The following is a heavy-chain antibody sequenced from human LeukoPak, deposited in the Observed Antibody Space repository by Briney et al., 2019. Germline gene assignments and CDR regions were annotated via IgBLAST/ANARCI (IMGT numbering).Heavy chain of an antibody. Sequence: PGGSLRLSCAASGFTFDDYAMHWVRQAPGKGLEWVSGISWNSGSIGYADSVKGRFTISRGSSENTLYLQMNSLRAEDTAVYFCARDPSPSVTNYYYYYMDVWGKGTTVTVSS. D-gene: IGHD4-17*01. CDR2: ISWNSGSI. V-gene: IGHV3-9*01. CDR3: ARDPSPSVTNYYYYYMDV. J-gene: IGHJ6*03. CDR1: GFTFDDYA.